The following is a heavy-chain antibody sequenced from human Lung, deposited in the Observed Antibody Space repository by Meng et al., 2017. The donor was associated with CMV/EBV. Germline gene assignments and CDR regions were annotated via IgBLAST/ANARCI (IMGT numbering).Heavy chain of an antibody. J-gene: IGHJ4*02. CDR2: ISSSGSTI. D-gene: IGHD3-22*01. CDR3: AREGVYYDSSGYLDY. CDR1: GFTFSSYE. V-gene: IGHV3-48*03. Sequence: GGXXKLSCAASGFTFSSYEMNWVRQAPGKGLEWVSYISSSGSTIYYADSVKGRFTISRDNAKNSLYLQMKSLRAEDTAVYYCAREGVYYDSSGYLDYWGQGTXVTVSS.